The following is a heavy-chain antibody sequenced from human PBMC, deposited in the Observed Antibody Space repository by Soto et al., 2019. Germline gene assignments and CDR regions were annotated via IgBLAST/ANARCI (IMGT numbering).Heavy chain of an antibody. D-gene: IGHD3-10*01. CDR2: IDPSDSYT. J-gene: IGHJ4*02. Sequence: GESLKISCKGSGYSFTSYWISWVRQMPGKGLEWMGRIDPSDSYTNYSPSFQGHVTMTRDTSISTAYMELSRLRSDDTAVYYCARAGSGSYSPFVYWGQGTLVTVSS. V-gene: IGHV5-10-1*01. CDR1: GYSFTSYW. CDR3: ARAGSGSYSPFVY.